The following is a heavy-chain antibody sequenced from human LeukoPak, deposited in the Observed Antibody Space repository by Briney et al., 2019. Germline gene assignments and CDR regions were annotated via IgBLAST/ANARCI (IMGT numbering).Heavy chain of an antibody. J-gene: IGHJ5*02. Sequence: PSETLSLTCTVSGGSISSSSYYWGWIRQPPGKGLEWIGSIYYSGSTYYNPSLRSRVTISVDTSKNQFSLKLSSVTAADTAVYYCARHERYYGSAGGWFDPWGQGTLVTVSS. D-gene: IGHD3-10*01. CDR3: ARHERYYGSAGGWFDP. CDR1: GGSISSSSYY. CDR2: IYYSGST. V-gene: IGHV4-39*01.